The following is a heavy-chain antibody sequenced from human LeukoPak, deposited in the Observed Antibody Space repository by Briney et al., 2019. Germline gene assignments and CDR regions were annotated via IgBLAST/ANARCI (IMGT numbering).Heavy chain of an antibody. CDR1: GYILTELS. J-gene: IGHJ4*02. Sequence: ASVKVSCKVSGYILTELSMHWVRQTPGKGLEWMGGFDPEDGEIIYAQNFQGRVTLTEDTSTDTAYMELSSLRCEDTAVYYCARMDEVLNDYGGSAFDYWGQGTLVTVSS. V-gene: IGHV1-24*01. CDR3: ARMDEVLNDYGGSAFDY. D-gene: IGHD4-23*01. CDR2: FDPEDGEI.